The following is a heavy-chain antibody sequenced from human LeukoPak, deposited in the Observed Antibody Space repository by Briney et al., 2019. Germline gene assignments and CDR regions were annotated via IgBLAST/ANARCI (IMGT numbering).Heavy chain of an antibody. CDR2: IWYDGINK. CDR1: GFTFRTFG. CDR3: ARDRGTNGRVYWYFDL. D-gene: IGHD2-8*01. V-gene: IGHV3-33*01. J-gene: IGHJ2*01. Sequence: GGSLRLSCAASGFTFRTFGMHWVRQAPGKGLEWVAIIWYDGINKYCADSVKGRFTISRDNSKNTLYLQMNSLRAEDTAVYYCARDRGTNGRVYWYFDLWGRGTLVTVSS.